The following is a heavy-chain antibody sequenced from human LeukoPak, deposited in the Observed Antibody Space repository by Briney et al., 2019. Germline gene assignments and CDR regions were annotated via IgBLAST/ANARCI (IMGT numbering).Heavy chain of an antibody. CDR2: VYYSGST. J-gene: IGHJ4*02. Sequence: SETLSLTCVVSGVSVSGYYWGWIRQPPGRGLEWIGYVYYSGSTNYNPSFKSRITISVDASWEQFSLLLRSVTGADTAVYYCARIHRYCSGGACYVLDNWGQGTLVAVSS. V-gene: IGHV4-59*02. CDR3: ARIHRYCSGGACYVLDN. CDR1: GVSVSGYY. D-gene: IGHD2-15*01.